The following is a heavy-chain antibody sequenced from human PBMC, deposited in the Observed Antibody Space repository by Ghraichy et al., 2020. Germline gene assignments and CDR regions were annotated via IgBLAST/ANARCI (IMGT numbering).Heavy chain of an antibody. CDR2: IYHIGST. D-gene: IGHD5-18*01. CDR1: GYSISSGYY. V-gene: IGHV4-38-2*02. CDR3: AKDRGGYSSSNYYFDY. J-gene: IGHJ4*02. Sequence: SETLSLTCTVSGYSISSGYYWGWIRQPPGKGLEWIGSIYHIGSTYYNPSLKSRVTISVDTSKNQFSLKLSSVTAADTAMYYCAKDRGGYSSSNYYFDYWGQGTLVTVSS.